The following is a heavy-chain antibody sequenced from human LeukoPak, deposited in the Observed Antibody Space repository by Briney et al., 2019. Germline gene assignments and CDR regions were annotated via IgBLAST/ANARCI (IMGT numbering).Heavy chain of an antibody. CDR1: GFTFSSDW. Sequence: SGGSLRLSCAASGFTFSSDWMSWVRQAPGKGLEWVAKIQEDGSEKHYVGSLKGRFTISRDNAKNSLYLQMNSLRAEDTAVYFCARIGPRTEAAGTNWYFNHWGRGTLVAVSS. J-gene: IGHJ2*01. CDR2: IQEDGSEK. CDR3: ARIGPRTEAAGTNWYFNH. D-gene: IGHD6-13*01. V-gene: IGHV3-7*01.